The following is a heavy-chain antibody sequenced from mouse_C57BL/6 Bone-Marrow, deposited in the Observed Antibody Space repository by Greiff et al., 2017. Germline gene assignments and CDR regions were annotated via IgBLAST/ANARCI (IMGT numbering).Heavy chain of an antibody. CDR2: ISSGGSYT. J-gene: IGHJ2*01. Sequence: EVQVVESGGDLVKPGGSLKLSCAASGFTFSSYGMSWVRQTPVKRLEWVATISSGGSYTYYPDSVKGRFTISRDNAKNTLYLQMSSLKSEDTAMYYCARQGITTVVAPYYFDYWGQGTTLTVSS. D-gene: IGHD1-1*01. CDR1: GFTFSSYG. V-gene: IGHV5-6*01. CDR3: ARQGITTVVAPYYFDY.